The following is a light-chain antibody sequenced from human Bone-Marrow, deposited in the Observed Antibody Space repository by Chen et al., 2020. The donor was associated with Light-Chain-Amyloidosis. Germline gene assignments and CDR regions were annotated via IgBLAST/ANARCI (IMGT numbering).Light chain of an antibody. CDR1: SANIGAGND. Sequence: VLTQPPSMSGSPGHRVPHSRTGSSANIGAGNDVHWYQQLPGTAHKLLIYGNRNRPSGVPDRFSGSKSGTSASLAITGLQAEDEADDYSQSYDSSLSGPVFGGGTKLTVL. V-gene: IGLV1-40*01. J-gene: IGLJ2*01. CDR3: QSYDSSLSGPV. CDR2: GNR.